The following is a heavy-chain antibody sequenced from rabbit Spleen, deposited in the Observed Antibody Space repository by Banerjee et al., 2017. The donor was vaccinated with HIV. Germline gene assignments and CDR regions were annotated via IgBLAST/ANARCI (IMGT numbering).Heavy chain of an antibody. Sequence: QEQLEESGGGLVKPEGSLTLTCKASGFSFSDRDVMCWVRQAPGKGLEWIACIHGGSGFTYFASWAKGRFTISKTSSTTVTLQMTSLTAADTATYFCARGSGYAGYGSYDTFDPWGPGTLVTVS. CDR1: GFSFSDRDV. D-gene: IGHD7-1*01. J-gene: IGHJ2*01. V-gene: IGHV1S45*01. CDR3: ARGSGYAGYGSYDTFDP. CDR2: IHGGSGFT.